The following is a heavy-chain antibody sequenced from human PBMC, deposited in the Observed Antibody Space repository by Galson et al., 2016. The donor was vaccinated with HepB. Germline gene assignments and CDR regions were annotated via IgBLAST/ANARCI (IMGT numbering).Heavy chain of an antibody. CDR3: ARWGTYSEKHAFDI. V-gene: IGHV4-59*01. J-gene: IGHJ3*02. CDR2: IHYSGSS. CDR1: GDSISPYF. D-gene: IGHD3-16*01. Sequence: SETLSLTCTVSGDSISPYFWTWIRQPPGKGLEWIGYIHYSGSSKCNPPLKSRVTMSVDTSKNQFSLRLSSVTAADTAVYYCARWGTYSEKHAFDIWGQGTMVTVSS.